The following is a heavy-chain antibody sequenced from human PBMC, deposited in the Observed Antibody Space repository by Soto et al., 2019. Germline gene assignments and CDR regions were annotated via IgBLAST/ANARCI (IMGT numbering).Heavy chain of an antibody. D-gene: IGHD6-13*01. CDR1: GFTFCSYA. CDR3: AKEGRVGYSTRIFRRDNWFDP. V-gene: IGHV3-33*06. CDR2: ILYDGSNQ. J-gene: IGHJ5*02. Sequence: PGGSLRLSCAASGFTFCSYAMHWVRQAPGKGLEWVAAILYDGSNQYYADAVKGRFTISRDNSKNTLYLQMNSLRVEDTAVYYCAKEGRVGYSTRIFRRDNWFDPWGQGTPVTVSS.